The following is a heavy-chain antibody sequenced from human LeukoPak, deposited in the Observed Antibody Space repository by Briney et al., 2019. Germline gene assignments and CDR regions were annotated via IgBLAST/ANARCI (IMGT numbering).Heavy chain of an antibody. CDR1: GGSITSSDYY. CDR3: ARVRYSSGNYFDY. V-gene: IGHV4-39*07. Sequence: SETLSLTCSVSGGSITSSDYYWGWVRQPPGKGLEWIGIIFYRGNTYHNPSLKSRVTMSVDTSKNQFSLKLSSVTAADTAVYYCARVRYSSGNYFDYWGQGTLVTVSS. D-gene: IGHD6-19*01. CDR2: IFYRGNT. J-gene: IGHJ4*02.